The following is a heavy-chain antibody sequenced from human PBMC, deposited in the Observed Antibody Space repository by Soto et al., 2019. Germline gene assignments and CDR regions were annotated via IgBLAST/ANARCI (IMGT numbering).Heavy chain of an antibody. CDR1: GFSLSSTRVG. CDR3: AHSSRCRDCSLDY. J-gene: IGHJ4*02. Sequence: QITLKESGPTLVKPTQTLTLTCTLSGFSLSSTRVGVGWIRQPPGKALEWLALIYWDDDKRYSPSLSSRLTVTKDTSKNQVVLTMTTMDPVDTATYFCAHSSRCRDCSLDYWGQGTLVTVSS. D-gene: IGHD2-21*02. V-gene: IGHV2-5*02. CDR2: IYWDDDK.